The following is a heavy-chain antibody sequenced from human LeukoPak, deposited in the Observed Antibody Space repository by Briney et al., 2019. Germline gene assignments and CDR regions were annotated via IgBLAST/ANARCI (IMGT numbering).Heavy chain of an antibody. CDR2: INQDGSVK. CDR1: GFTFSNYW. V-gene: IGHV3-7*01. J-gene: IGHJ4*02. CDR3: TRIGYSSSCTDY. D-gene: IGHD6-13*01. Sequence: PGGSLRLSCAASGFTFSNYWMTWVRQAPGKGLEWVANINQDGSVKYYVDSLKGRFTVSRDNAKNSLYLQMNSLRAEDTAVYYCTRIGYSSSCTDYWGQGTLVTVSS.